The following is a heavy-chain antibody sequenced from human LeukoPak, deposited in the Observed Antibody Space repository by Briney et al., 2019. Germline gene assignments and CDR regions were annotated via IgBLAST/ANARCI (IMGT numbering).Heavy chain of an antibody. D-gene: IGHD3-10*01. Sequence: PGGPLRLSCAAAGFTVSSNYMSWVRQAPGKGLEWDSVIYSGGSTYYADSVKGRFTISRHNSKNTLYLQMNSLRAEDTAVYYCARDRAYGSGCYYYYYGMDVWGQGTTVTVSS. V-gene: IGHV3-53*04. CDR2: IYSGGST. J-gene: IGHJ6*02. CDR1: GFTVSSNY. CDR3: ARDRAYGSGCYYYYYGMDV.